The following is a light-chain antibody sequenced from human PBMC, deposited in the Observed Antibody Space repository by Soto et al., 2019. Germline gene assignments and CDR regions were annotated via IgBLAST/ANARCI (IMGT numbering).Light chain of an antibody. Sequence: EIVMTHSPATXSXXPXXXXXXXXRASQTASSNLAWYQQKPGQAPRLLIYGPSTRATGIPARFSGSGSGTEFTLTISSLQSEDFAVYYCQQYNNWPPTFGQGTKVDIK. V-gene: IGKV3-15*01. CDR1: QTASSN. J-gene: IGKJ1*01. CDR2: GPS. CDR3: QQYNNWPPT.